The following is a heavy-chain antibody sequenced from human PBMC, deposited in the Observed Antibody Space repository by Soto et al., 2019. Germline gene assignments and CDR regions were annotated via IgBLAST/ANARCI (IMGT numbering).Heavy chain of an antibody. V-gene: IGHV4-59*01. J-gene: IGHJ4*02. CDR2: IYYGGST. D-gene: IGHD5-18*01. CDR1: GGSISGYH. CDR3: ARSGNSNGLVFDY. Sequence: SETLSLTCSVSGGSISGYHWSWIRQSPGKGLEWIGYIYYGGSTRHNPSLDSRVTVSADTSKNQISLRLTSATAADTAVYYCARSGNSNGLVFDYWGQGILVTVSS.